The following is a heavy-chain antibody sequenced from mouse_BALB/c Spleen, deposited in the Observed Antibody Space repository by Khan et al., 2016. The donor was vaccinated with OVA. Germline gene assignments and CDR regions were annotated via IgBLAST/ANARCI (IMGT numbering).Heavy chain of an antibody. V-gene: IGHV5-6*01. D-gene: IGHD1-1*01. CDR1: GFTFSTYG. J-gene: IGHJ3*01. CDR2: ISSGGSYT. CDR3: ARLAYYYDSEGFAY. Sequence: VQLKESGGDLVKPEGSLKLSCAASGFTFSTYGMSWVRQTPDKRLEWVATISSGGSYTYYPDSVQGRFTISRDNAKNTLYLQMSRLKSEDTAMFYCARLAYYYDSEGFAYWGQGTLVTVSA.